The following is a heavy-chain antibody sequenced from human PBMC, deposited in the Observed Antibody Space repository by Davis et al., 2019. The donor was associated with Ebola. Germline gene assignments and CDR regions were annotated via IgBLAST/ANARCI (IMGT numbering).Heavy chain of an antibody. CDR3: ARAQFPTTSDH. J-gene: IGHJ4*02. D-gene: IGHD1-1*01. CDR1: GYMFTNYG. Sequence: ASVKVSCKASGYMFTNYGITWVRQAPGQGLEWMGWINPHNGNTNYGQNVQGRVIMTSDTATTTAYMEVGSLRSDDTAVYYCARAQFPTTSDHWGQGTLVTVSS. CDR2: INPHNGNT. V-gene: IGHV1-18*04.